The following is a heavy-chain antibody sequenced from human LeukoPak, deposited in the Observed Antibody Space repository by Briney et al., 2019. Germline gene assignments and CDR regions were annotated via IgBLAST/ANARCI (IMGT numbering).Heavy chain of an antibody. D-gene: IGHD3-3*01. J-gene: IGHJ5*02. Sequence: PSGTLSLTCTVSGAAISTYFWSWIRQSPGKGLEWIGYIYSSGSTKYNPSLKSRVTISVDASKNQFALTLRSLTAADTAVYYCARDFWSGSVGFDPWGQGTLVTVSS. CDR3: ARDFWSGSVGFDP. V-gene: IGHV4-59*01. CDR1: GAAISTYF. CDR2: IYSSGST.